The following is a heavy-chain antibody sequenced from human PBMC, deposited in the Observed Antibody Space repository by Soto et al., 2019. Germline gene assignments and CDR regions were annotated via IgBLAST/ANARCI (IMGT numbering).Heavy chain of an antibody. CDR2: MNPNSGNT. D-gene: IGHD3-3*01. Sequence: ASVKVSCKASGYTFTSYDINCVRQATGQVLEWMGWMNPNSGNTGYAQKFQGRVTMTRNTSISTAYMELSSLRSEDTAVYYCARRGYDFWSGYGPNWFDPWGQGTLVTVSS. CDR1: GYTFTSYD. CDR3: ARRGYDFWSGYGPNWFDP. J-gene: IGHJ5*02. V-gene: IGHV1-8*01.